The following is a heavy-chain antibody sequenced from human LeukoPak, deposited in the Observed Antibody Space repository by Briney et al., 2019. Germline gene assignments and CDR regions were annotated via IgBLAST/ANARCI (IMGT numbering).Heavy chain of an antibody. CDR1: GFTFSSYG. CDR2: IWYDGSNK. V-gene: IGHV3-33*01. J-gene: IGHJ6*02. Sequence: GGSLRLSCAASGFTFSSYGMHWVRQAPGKGLEWVAVIWYDGSNKYYADSVKGRFTISRDNSKNTLYLQMNSLRAEDTAVYYCARSGLYDFWSGYYGHYYYGMDVWGQGTTVTVSS. CDR3: ARSGLYDFWSGYYGHYYYGMDV. D-gene: IGHD3-3*01.